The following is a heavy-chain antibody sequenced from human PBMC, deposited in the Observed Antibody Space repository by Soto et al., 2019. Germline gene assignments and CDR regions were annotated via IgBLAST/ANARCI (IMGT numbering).Heavy chain of an antibody. J-gene: IGHJ6*02. V-gene: IGHV1-18*01. CDR3: ARHTQRISTRCYVYYYYYGMDF. D-gene: IGHD2-2*01. CDR2: ISAYNGNT. Sequence: ASVKVSCKASGYTFTSYGISWVRQAPGQGLEWMGWISAYNGNTNYAQKLQGRVTMTTDTSTSTAYMELRSLRSDDTAVYYCARHTQRISTRCYVYYYYYGMDFWGQGTTVHVS. CDR1: GYTFTSYG.